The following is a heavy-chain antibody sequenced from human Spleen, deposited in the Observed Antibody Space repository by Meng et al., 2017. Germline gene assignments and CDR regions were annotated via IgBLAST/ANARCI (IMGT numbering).Heavy chain of an antibody. J-gene: IGHJ4*02. D-gene: IGHD3-10*01. CDR2: ISGSGGST. CDR3: ATGYEVGGLLTTPHFDY. Sequence: GESMKISCAASGFTFSSYAMSWVRQAPWKGLEWVSGISGSGGSTYYADSVKGRCTICRDNSKNTMYLQMNKLRAEDTAAYYCATGYEVGGLLTTPHFDYWGQGTLVTVSS. V-gene: IGHV3-23*01. CDR1: GFTFSSYA.